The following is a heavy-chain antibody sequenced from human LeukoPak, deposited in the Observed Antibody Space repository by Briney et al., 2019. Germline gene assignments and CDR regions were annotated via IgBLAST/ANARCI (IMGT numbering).Heavy chain of an antibody. V-gene: IGHV3-66*01. D-gene: IGHD3-9*01. CDR1: GFTVSSNY. CDR2: IYSGGST. J-gene: IGHJ4*02. Sequence: GGSLRLSCAASGFTVSSNYMSWVRQAPGKGLEWVSVIYSGGSTYYADSVKGRFTISRDNSKNTLYLQMNSLRAEDTAVYYCARGPDYDILADYFDYWGQGTLVTVSS. CDR3: ARGPDYDILADYFDY.